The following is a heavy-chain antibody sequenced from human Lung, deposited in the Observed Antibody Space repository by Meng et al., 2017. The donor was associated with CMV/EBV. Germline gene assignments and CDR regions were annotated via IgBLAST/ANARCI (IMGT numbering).Heavy chain of an antibody. CDR2: IKQDGSEK. Sequence: GESXKISCAASGFTFSSYWMSWVRQAPGKGLEWVANIKQDGSEKYYVDSVKGRFTISRDNAKNSLYLQMNSLRAEDTAVYYCARRGGYCSTNSCHRLYYYHGMDVWXQGTXVTVSS. J-gene: IGHJ6*02. D-gene: IGHD2-2*01. CDR1: GFTFSSYW. CDR3: ARRGGYCSTNSCHRLYYYHGMDV. V-gene: IGHV3-7*01.